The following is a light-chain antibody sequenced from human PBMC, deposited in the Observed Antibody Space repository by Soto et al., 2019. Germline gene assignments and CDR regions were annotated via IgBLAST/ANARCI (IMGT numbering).Light chain of an antibody. CDR2: TAS. Sequence: DIRMTQSPSSLSASVVDTFTITCLASQSISSHLNWYQQKPGKAPNLLMYTASNLQSGVPSRFSGSGSGTDFTLTISSLQPEDFATYYCQQSYSTPISFGQGTRLEIK. CDR1: QSISSH. V-gene: IGKV1-39*01. J-gene: IGKJ5*01. CDR3: QQSYSTPIS.